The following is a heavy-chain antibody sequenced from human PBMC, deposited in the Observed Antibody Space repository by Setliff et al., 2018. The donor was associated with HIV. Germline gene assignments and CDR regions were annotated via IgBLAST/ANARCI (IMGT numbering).Heavy chain of an antibody. D-gene: IGHD3-22*01. CDR1: GGSISRSRHF. Sequence: SETLSLTCTVSGGSISRSRHFWSWIRQPAGKGLEWIGRFFPSGSPHYNPSLRSRVTISVDTSKNQVSLNLRSGTAADTAVYYCAREIFDNRGYYYHGMDVWGQGTTVTVSS. CDR2: FFPSGSP. CDR3: AREIFDNRGYYYHGMDV. V-gene: IGHV4-61*02. J-gene: IGHJ6*02.